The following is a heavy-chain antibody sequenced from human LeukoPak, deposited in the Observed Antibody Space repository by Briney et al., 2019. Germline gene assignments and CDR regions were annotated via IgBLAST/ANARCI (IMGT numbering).Heavy chain of an antibody. J-gene: IGHJ5*02. CDR2: IYHSGST. CDR3: AREVRGYCSSTSCHNWFDP. V-gene: IGHV4-30-2*01. CDR1: GGSISGSDYS. D-gene: IGHD2-2*01. Sequence: SETLSLTCTVSGGSISGSDYSWSWIRQPPGKGLEWIGYIYHSGSTYYNPSLKSRVTISVDRSKNQFSLKLSSVTAADTAVYYCAREVRGYCSSTSCHNWFDPWGQGTLVTVSS.